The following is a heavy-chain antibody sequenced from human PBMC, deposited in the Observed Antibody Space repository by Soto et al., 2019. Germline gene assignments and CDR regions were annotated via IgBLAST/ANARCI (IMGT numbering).Heavy chain of an antibody. CDR1: GFTFSSYG. D-gene: IGHD3-10*02. CDR2: IWYDGSKK. CDR3: ARGSRVYYGRVAHDY. V-gene: IGHV3-33*01. J-gene: IGHJ4*02. Sequence: QVQLVESGGGVVQPGRSLRLSCAASGFTFSSYGMHWVRQAPGKGLEWVAGIWYDGSKKYYADSVKGRFTISRDNSKNREYLKMNSLRDEDTAVYYGARGSRVYYGRVAHDYWGQGTLVTVSS.